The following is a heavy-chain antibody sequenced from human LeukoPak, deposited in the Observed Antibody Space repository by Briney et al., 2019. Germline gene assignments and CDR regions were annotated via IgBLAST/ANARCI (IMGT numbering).Heavy chain of an antibody. D-gene: IGHD2/OR15-2a*01. V-gene: IGHV3-74*01. J-gene: IGHJ4*02. CDR1: GFIFTKYW. CDR3: TSFYETN. CDR2: VNSDGSAT. Sequence: GSLRLSCAASGFIFTKYWMHWVRQAPGKGLVWVSHVNSDGSATSYADSVKGRFTISRDNAKNTVYLHMNSLRVEDTAVYYCTSFYETNWGQGTLVTVSS.